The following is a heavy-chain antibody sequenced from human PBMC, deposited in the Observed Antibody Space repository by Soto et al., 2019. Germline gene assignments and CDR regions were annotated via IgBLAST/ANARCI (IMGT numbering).Heavy chain of an antibody. Sequence: QVQLRESGPGLVKPSQTLSLTCTVSNGSISSGGYYWSWIRQHPGKGLEWIGYIYYSGSTYYSSSLKSRATISVDTSKNQFSLMLNSVTAADTAIYYCARDVAGWAFDIWGQGTVVTVSS. CDR3: ARDVAGWAFDI. D-gene: IGHD6-19*01. V-gene: IGHV4-31*03. CDR2: IYYSGST. J-gene: IGHJ3*02. CDR1: NGSISSGGYY.